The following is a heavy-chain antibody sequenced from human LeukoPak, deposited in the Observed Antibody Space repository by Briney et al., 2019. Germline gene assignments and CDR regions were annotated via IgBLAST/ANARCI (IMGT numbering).Heavy chain of an antibody. V-gene: IGHV1-46*01. CDR2: INPSGGST. J-gene: IGHJ4*02. Sequence: ASVKVSCKASGYTFTSYYMHWVRQAPGQGLEWMGIINPSGGSTSYAQKFQGRVTMTRDTSTSTVYMKLSSLRSEDTAVYYCARENVDTAMNMGIDYWGQGTLVTVSS. CDR1: GYTFTSYY. D-gene: IGHD5-18*01. CDR3: ARENVDTAMNMGIDY.